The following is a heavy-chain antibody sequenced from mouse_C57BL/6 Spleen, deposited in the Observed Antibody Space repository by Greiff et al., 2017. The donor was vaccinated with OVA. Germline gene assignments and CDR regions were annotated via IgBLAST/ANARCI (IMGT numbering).Heavy chain of an antibody. D-gene: IGHD1-1*01. V-gene: IGHV1-82*01. CDR3: ARRDHYGSSGFDY. CDR1: GYAFSSSW. Sequence: VQGVESGPELVKPGASVKISCKASGYAFSSSWMNWVKQRPGKGLEWIGRIYPGDGDTNYNGKFKGKATLTADKSSSTAYMQLSSLTSEDSAVYFCARRDHYGSSGFDYWGQGTTLTVSS. J-gene: IGHJ2*01. CDR2: IYPGDGDT.